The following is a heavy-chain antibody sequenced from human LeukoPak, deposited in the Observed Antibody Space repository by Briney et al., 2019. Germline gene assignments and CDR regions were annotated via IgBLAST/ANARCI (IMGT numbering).Heavy chain of an antibody. D-gene: IGHD6-13*01. CDR2: ISSSSSYI. CDR3: AKEWVAAAGFYDY. Sequence: GGSLRLSCAASGFTFSSYSMNWVRQAPGKGLEWVSSISSSSSYIYYADSVKGRFTISRDNSKNTLYLQMNSLRAEDTAVYYCAKEWVAAAGFYDYWGQGTLVTVSS. V-gene: IGHV3-21*04. CDR1: GFTFSSYS. J-gene: IGHJ4*02.